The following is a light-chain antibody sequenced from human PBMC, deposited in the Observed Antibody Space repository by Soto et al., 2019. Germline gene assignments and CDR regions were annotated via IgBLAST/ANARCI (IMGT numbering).Light chain of an antibody. J-gene: IGKJ1*01. V-gene: IGKV1-9*01. Sequence: IQLTQFPSSLSASVGDRVTITCRASQGVSSHLAWHQQKPGKAPKLLIYEVSTLQSGVPSRFSGSGSGTDFTLTISSLEPEDFAVYYCQQRSNGPPWTFGQGTKVDIK. CDR1: QGVSSH. CDR3: QQRSNGPPWT. CDR2: EVS.